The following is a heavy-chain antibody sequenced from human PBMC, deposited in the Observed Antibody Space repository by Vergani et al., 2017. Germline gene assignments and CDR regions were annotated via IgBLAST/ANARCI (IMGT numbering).Heavy chain of an antibody. Sequence: QVQLQESGPGLVKPSETLSLTCTVSGGSISSYYWSWIRQPPGKGLEWIGYIYYSGSTNYNPSLKSRVPISVDTSKNQFSLKLSAVTAADTAVYYCARGEAAAGFYYYYYGMDVWGQGTTVTVSS. D-gene: IGHD6-13*01. CDR3: ARGEAAAGFYYYYYGMDV. J-gene: IGHJ6*02. CDR1: GGSISSYY. CDR2: IYYSGST. V-gene: IGHV4-59*01.